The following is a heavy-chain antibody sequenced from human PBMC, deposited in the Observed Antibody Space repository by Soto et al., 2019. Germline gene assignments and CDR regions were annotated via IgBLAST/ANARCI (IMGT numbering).Heavy chain of an antibody. J-gene: IGHJ5*02. CDR1: GGSISSYD. CDR3: ARSVFP. Sequence: SDTLSLTCTVSGGSISSYDWSWIRQPPGKGLEWIGYIYYIGSTYYNPSLKSRVTISLDTSKNQFSLRLSSVTAADTAVYYCARSVFPWGQGTLVTVSS. V-gene: IGHV4-59*06. CDR2: IYYIGST.